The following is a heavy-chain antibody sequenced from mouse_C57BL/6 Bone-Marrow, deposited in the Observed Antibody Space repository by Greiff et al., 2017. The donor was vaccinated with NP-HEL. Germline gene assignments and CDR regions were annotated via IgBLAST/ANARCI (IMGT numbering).Heavy chain of an antibody. J-gene: IGHJ2*01. Sequence: EVKLVESGGDLVKPGGSLKLSCAASGFTFSSYGMSWVRQTPDKRLEWVATISSGGSYTYYPDSVKGRFTIYRDNAKNTLYLQMSSLKSEDTAMYYCARRGGGNYFDYWGQGTTLTVSS. CDR1: GFTFSSYG. CDR2: ISSGGSYT. CDR3: ARRGGGNYFDY. D-gene: IGHD1-1*02. V-gene: IGHV5-6*02.